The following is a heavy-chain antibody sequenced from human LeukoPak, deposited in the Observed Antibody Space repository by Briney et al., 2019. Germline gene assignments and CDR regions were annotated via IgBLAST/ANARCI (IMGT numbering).Heavy chain of an antibody. D-gene: IGHD2-2*01. CDR1: GFTFSSYA. V-gene: IGHV3-23*01. J-gene: IGHJ4*02. Sequence: GGSLRLSCAASGFTFSSYAMSWVRQAPGKGLEWVSAISGDSGSTYYADSVKGRFTISRDNSKSTLYLQMNSLRAEDTAVYYCTHIVVVAASMSADYWGQGTLVTVSS. CDR2: ISGDSGST. CDR3: THIVVVAASMSADY.